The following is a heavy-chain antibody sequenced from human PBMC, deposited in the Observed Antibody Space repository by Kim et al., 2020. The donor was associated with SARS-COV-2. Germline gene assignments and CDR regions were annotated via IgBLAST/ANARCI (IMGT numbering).Heavy chain of an antibody. CDR3: ARIAVAEHYFDY. V-gene: IGHV2-70*01. J-gene: IGHJ4*02. Sequence: YYRTSLKTSLTSSKDTSKNQVVLTMTNMDPVDTATYYCARIAVAEHYFDYWGQGTLVTVSS. D-gene: IGHD6-19*01.